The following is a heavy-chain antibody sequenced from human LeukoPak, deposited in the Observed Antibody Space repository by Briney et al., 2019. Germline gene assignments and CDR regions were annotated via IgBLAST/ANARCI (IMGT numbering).Heavy chain of an antibody. Sequence: GGSLRLSCAASGFTSSSYWMHWVRQAPGKGLVWVSRINTDGSTTTYADSVKGRFTITRDNAKNTLYLQMNSLRAEDTAVYYCARVEYCSSTSCYSYFQHWGQGTLVTVSS. CDR3: ARVEYCSSTSCYSYFQH. CDR2: INTDGSTT. J-gene: IGHJ1*01. CDR1: GFTSSSYW. D-gene: IGHD2-2*01. V-gene: IGHV3-74*01.